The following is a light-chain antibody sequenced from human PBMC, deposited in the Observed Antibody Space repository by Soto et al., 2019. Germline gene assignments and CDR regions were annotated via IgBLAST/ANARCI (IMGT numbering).Light chain of an antibody. CDR2: GAS. CDR3: QLYGSSPPRT. J-gene: IGKJ1*01. V-gene: IGKV3-20*01. CDR1: QSVSSSY. Sequence: EIVLTQSPGTLSLSPGERATLSCRASQSVSSSYLGWYQQKPGQAPRLLIYGASSRATGNPDRFSGSGSGTDFPLPIARLEPEDLAVYYCQLYGSSPPRTFGQGTKVEIK.